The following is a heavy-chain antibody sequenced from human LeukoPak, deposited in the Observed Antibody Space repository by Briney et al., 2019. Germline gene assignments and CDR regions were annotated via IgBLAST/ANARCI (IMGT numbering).Heavy chain of an antibody. Sequence: GGSLRLSCAASGVTFSSYGMHWVRQAPGKGLEWVAFIRYDGSNKYYADSVKGRFTISRDNSKNTLYLQMNSLRAEDTAVYYCAKDGEWELQRPDWFDPWGQGTLVTVSS. D-gene: IGHD1-26*01. CDR3: AKDGEWELQRPDWFDP. V-gene: IGHV3-30*02. CDR2: IRYDGSNK. J-gene: IGHJ5*02. CDR1: GVTFSSYG.